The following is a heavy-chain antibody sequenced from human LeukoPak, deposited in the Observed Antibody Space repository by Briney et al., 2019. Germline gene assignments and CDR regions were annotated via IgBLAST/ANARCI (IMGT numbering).Heavy chain of an antibody. D-gene: IGHD2-2*01. CDR3: ARELIVVVPAAQPLNYYGMDV. V-gene: IGHV3-21*01. Sequence: GGSLRLPCAASGFTFSSYSMNWVRQAPGKGLEWVSSISSSSSYIYYADSVKGRFTISRDNAKNSLYLQMNSLRAEDTAVYYCARELIVVVPAAQPLNYYGMDVWGQGTTVTVSS. CDR2: ISSSSSYI. CDR1: GFTFSSYS. J-gene: IGHJ6*02.